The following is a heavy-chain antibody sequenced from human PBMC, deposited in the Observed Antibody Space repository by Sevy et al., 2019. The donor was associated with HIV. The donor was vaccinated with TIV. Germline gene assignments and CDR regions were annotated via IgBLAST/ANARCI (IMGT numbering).Heavy chain of an antibody. D-gene: IGHD3-3*01. CDR3: AKNENFCSGYLAMYV. V-gene: IGHV3-23*01. J-gene: IGHJ6*02. CDR2: ISGSGDNT. Sequence: GGSLRLSCAASGFTFSNYAMNWVRQTPGKGLEWVSSISGSGDNTYYAAPVKGRLTISRDISYNTVTLQMGSLRAEDTAAYYCAKNENFCSGYLAMYVWGQGTTVTVSS. CDR1: GFTFSNYA.